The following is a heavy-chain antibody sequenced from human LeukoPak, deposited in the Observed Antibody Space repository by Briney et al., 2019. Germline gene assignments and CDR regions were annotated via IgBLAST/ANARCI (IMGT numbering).Heavy chain of an antibody. CDR3: ARVRTLGGTRHFDY. J-gene: IGHJ4*02. Sequence: SETLSLTCTVSGVSISSGGYYWSWIRQHPGKGLEWIGYIYYSGSTYYNPSLKSRVTISVDTSKNQFSLKLSSVTAADTAVYYCARVRTLGGTRHFDYWGQGTLVTVSS. CDR1: GVSISSGGYY. CDR2: IYYSGST. V-gene: IGHV4-31*03. D-gene: IGHD2-15*01.